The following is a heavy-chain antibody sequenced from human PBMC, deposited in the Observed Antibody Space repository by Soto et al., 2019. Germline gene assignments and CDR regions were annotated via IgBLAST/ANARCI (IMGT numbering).Heavy chain of an antibody. CDR1: GFTFSNYA. J-gene: IGHJ4*02. D-gene: IGHD5-12*01. CDR2: VSGSGGTT. Sequence: PGGSLRLSCAASGFTFSNYAMNWVRQAPGKGLEWVSSVSGSGGTTYYADSVKGRFTISRDNSKNTLYLQMNSLRAEDTAVYYCASGRSYNSGLDYWGQGTLVTVSS. CDR3: ASGRSYNSGLDY. V-gene: IGHV3-23*01.